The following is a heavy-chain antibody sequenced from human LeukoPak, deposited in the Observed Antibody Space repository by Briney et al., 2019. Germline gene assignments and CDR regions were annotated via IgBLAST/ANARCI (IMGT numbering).Heavy chain of an antibody. J-gene: IGHJ4*02. CDR2: ISGSGGST. Sequence: GGSLRLSCAASGFTFSSYAMSWVRQAPGKGLEWVSGISGSGGSTYYADSVKGRFTISRDNSKNTLYLQMNSLRAEDTAVYYCAKDRSATMIVVVTPGLDYWGQGTLVTVSS. CDR3: AKDRSATMIVVVTPGLDY. CDR1: GFTFSSYA. V-gene: IGHV3-23*01. D-gene: IGHD3-22*01.